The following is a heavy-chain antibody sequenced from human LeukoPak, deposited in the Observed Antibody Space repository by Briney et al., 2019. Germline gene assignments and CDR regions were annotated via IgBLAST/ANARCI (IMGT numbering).Heavy chain of an antibody. Sequence: PSETLSLTCTVSGGSISSSSYYWGWIRQPPGKGLEWIGSIYYSGSTYYNPSLKSRVTISVDTSKNQFSLKLSSVTAADTAIYYCARESVHTYVVDNFFDPWGQGTPVTVSS. D-gene: IGHD2-21*01. CDR1: GGSISSSSYY. J-gene: IGHJ5*02. CDR3: ARESVHTYVVDNFFDP. V-gene: IGHV4-39*07. CDR2: IYYSGST.